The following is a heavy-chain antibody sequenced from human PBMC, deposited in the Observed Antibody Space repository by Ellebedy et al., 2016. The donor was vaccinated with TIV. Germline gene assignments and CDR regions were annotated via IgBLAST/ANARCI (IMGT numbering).Heavy chain of an antibody. J-gene: IGHJ1*01. CDR1: GASIDRTSYY. CDR3: ARGRDLSLDA. Sequence: SETLSLTXNVSGASIDRTSYYWSWIRQPPGKGLEWIASIYYSGTTHSNPSLRSRVTISVDTSKNQFSLKLSSVTAADTAVYYCARGRDLSLDAWGQGTLVTVSS. D-gene: IGHD3/OR15-3a*01. CDR2: IYYSGTT. V-gene: IGHV4-39*07.